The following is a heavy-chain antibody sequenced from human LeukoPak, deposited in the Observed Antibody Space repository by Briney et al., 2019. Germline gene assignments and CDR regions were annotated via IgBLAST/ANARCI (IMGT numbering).Heavy chain of an antibody. CDR3: AKDQYSYGSIDY. CDR2: IYYSGST. J-gene: IGHJ4*02. V-gene: IGHV4-31*03. CDR1: GGSISSGGYS. D-gene: IGHD5-18*01. Sequence: SETLSLTCTVSGGSISSGGYSWSWIRQHPGKGLEWIGYIYYSGSTYYNPSLKSRVTISVDTSKNQFSLKLSSVTAADTAAYYCAKDQYSYGSIDYWGQGTLVTVSS.